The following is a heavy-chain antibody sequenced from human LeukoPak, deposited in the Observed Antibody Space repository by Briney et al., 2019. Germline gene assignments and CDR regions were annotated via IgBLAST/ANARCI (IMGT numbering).Heavy chain of an antibody. CDR1: GGSFSGYY. Sequence: LSLTCAVYGGSFSGYYWSWLRQPPGKGLESISYIGPSGIFINYADSVKGRFTISRDNAKKSLYLQINSLRAEDTAVYYCSRDPRVLDYWGQGTLVTVSS. CDR2: IGPSGIFI. CDR3: SRDPRVLDY. J-gene: IGHJ4*02. V-gene: IGHV3-11*01.